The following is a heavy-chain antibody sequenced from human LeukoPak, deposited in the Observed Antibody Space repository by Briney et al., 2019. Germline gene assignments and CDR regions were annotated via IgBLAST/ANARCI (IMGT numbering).Heavy chain of an antibody. D-gene: IGHD4-23*01. J-gene: IGHJ4*02. CDR3: ARGGGNPYFDY. CDR2: IYYSGST. Sequence: SETLSLTCTVSGGSISSYYWSWIRQPPGKGLEWIGYIYYSGSTNYNPSLKSRLTISVDTSKNQFSLKLSSVTAADTAVYYCARGGGNPYFDYWGQGTLVTVSS. V-gene: IGHV4-59*01. CDR1: GGSISSYY.